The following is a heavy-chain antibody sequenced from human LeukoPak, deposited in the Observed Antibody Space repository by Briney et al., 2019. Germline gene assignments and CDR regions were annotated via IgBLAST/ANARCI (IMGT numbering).Heavy chain of an antibody. Sequence: SETLSLTCTVSGGSISSYYWSWIRQPPGKGLGWIGYIYYSGSTNYNPSLKSRVTISVDTSKNQFSLKLSSVTAADTAVYFCARGRVSSSTWYSTYYYYFYMDVWGKGTTVTVS. CDR2: IYYSGST. CDR3: ARGRVSSSTWYSTYYYYFYMDV. D-gene: IGHD6-13*01. CDR1: GGSISSYY. J-gene: IGHJ6*03. V-gene: IGHV4-59*01.